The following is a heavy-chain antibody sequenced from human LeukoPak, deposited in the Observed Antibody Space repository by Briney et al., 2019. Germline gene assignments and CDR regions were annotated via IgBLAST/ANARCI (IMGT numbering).Heavy chain of an antibody. CDR3: ARQRYNWNDLSYYYYMDV. CDR2: IYSGGST. V-gene: IGHV3-53*01. Sequence: PGGSLRLSCAASGFTVSSNYMSWVRQAPGEGLEWVSVIYSGGSTYYADSVKGRFTISRDNSKNTLYFQMNSLRAEDTAVYYCARQRYNWNDLSYYYYMDVWGKGTTVTVSS. D-gene: IGHD1-20*01. J-gene: IGHJ6*03. CDR1: GFTVSSNY.